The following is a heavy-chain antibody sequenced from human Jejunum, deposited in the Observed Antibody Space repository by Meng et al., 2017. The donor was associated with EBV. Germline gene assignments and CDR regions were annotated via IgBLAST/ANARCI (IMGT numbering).Heavy chain of an antibody. Sequence: QDHIQRSGTGLVKPPHTLSLTWSISRDSVFSNSAACNWIRQSPSRGLESLGRTFYRSMWYNHYAPSVESRITINADTSKNQFSLQLNSVTPEDTAVYYCTRESTTGCVDYWGQGTLVTASS. J-gene: IGHJ4*02. V-gene: IGHV6-1*01. CDR2: TFYRSMWYN. CDR1: RDSVFSNSAA. D-gene: IGHD1-1*01. CDR3: TRESTTGCVDY.